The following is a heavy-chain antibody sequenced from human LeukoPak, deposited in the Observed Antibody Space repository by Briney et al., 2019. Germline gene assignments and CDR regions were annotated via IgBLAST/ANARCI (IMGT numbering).Heavy chain of an antibody. CDR1: GGSISSYY. CDR2: IYYSGST. V-gene: IGHV4-59*01. CDR3: ARAGYYDFSFDP. J-gene: IGHJ5*02. Sequence: SETLSLTCTVSGGSISSYYWSWIRQPPGKGLEWIGYIYYSGSTNYNPSLKSRVTISVDTSKNQFSLKLSSVTAADTAVYYCARAGYYDFSFDPWGQGTLVTVSS. D-gene: IGHD3-3*01.